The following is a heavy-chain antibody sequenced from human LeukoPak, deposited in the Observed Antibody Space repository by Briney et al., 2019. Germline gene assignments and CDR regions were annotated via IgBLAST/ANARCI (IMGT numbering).Heavy chain of an antibody. CDR3: ARAVIPRDRVTTFDY. Sequence: SVKVSCKASGGTFSSYAISWMRQAPGQGLEWMGGIIPIFGTANYAQKFQGRVTITADESTSTAYMELSSLRSEDTAVYYCARAVIPRDRVTTFDYWGQGTLVTVSS. D-gene: IGHD3-22*01. CDR1: GGTFSSYA. V-gene: IGHV1-69*13. J-gene: IGHJ4*02. CDR2: IIPIFGTA.